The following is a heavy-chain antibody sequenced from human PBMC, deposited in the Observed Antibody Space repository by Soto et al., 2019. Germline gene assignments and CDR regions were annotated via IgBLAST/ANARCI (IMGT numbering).Heavy chain of an antibody. CDR2: IYYSGST. Sequence: PSETLSLTCTVSGGSISSYYWSWIRQPPGKGLEWIGYIYYSGSTNYNPSLKSRVTISVDTSKNQFSLKLSSVTAADTAVYYCARYYDSSGYYDYWGQGTLVTVSS. CDR3: ARYYDSSGYYDY. J-gene: IGHJ4*02. V-gene: IGHV4-59*01. D-gene: IGHD3-22*01. CDR1: GGSISSYY.